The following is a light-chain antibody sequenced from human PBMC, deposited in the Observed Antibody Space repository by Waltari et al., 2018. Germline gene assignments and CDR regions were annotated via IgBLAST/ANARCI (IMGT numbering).Light chain of an antibody. J-gene: IGKJ1*01. Sequence: EIVLTQSPGTVSLSPGDRATFSCWASQSVSTYLAWSQQKPGQAPRLLIYHASTRATGIPDRCSGSWSGTDFSLTISRLEPEDFSMYYCHQYVESPATFGQGTKVEIK. CDR3: HQYVESPAT. V-gene: IGKV3-20*01. CDR2: HAS. CDR1: QSVSTY.